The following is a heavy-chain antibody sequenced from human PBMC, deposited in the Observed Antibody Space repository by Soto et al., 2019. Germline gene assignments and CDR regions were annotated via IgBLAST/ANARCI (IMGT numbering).Heavy chain of an antibody. CDR2: ISYDGSNK. CDR3: ATTLDYGDLNWFDP. Sequence: QVQLVESGGGVVQPGRSLRLSCATSGFTFSSYGMHWVRQAPGKGLEWVAVISYDGSNKYYADSVKGRFTISRDNSKNTLYLQMNSLRAEDTAVYYCATTLDYGDLNWFDPWGQGTLVTVSS. V-gene: IGHV3-30*03. D-gene: IGHD4-17*01. CDR1: GFTFSSYG. J-gene: IGHJ5*02.